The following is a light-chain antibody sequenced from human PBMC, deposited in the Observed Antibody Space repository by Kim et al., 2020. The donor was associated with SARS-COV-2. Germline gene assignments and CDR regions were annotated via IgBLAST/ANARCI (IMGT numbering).Light chain of an antibody. V-gene: IGLV2-14*03. J-gene: IGLJ3*02. Sequence: GQSITISCTGTSRNLGSYNYVSWHQHHPGKAPKLMIYDVNKRPSGISSRFSGSKSGSAASLTISGLQAEDEADYYCSSFTTRSTLVFGGGTKVTVL. CDR1: SRNLGSYNY. CDR3: SSFTTRSTLV. CDR2: DVN.